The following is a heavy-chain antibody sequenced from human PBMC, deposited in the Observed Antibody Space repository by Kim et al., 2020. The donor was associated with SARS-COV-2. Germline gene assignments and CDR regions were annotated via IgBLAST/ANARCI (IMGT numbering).Heavy chain of an antibody. CDR3: THYYGSGSYTPPAY. CDR2: IRSKAYGGTT. V-gene: IGHV3-49*03. CDR1: GFTFGDYA. J-gene: IGHJ4*02. Sequence: GGSLRLSCTASGFTFGDYAMSWFRQAPGKGLEWVGFIRSKAYGGTTEYAASVKGRFTISRDDSKSIAYLQMNSLKTEDTAVYYCTHYYGSGSYTPPAYWGQGTLVTVSS. D-gene: IGHD3-10*01.